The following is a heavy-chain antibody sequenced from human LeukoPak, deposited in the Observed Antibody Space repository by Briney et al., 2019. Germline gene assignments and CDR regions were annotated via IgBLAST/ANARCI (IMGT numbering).Heavy chain of an antibody. V-gene: IGHV1-69*05. CDR2: IIPIFGTA. D-gene: IGHD5-18*01. CDR1: GGTFSSYA. Sequence: SVKVSCKASGGTFSSYAISWVRQAPGQGLDGMGGIIPIFGTANYAQKFQGRVTITTDESTSTAYMELSSLRSEDRAVYYCARDYIGYSYCPDAFDIWGQGTMVTVSS. CDR3: ARDYIGYSYCPDAFDI. J-gene: IGHJ3*02.